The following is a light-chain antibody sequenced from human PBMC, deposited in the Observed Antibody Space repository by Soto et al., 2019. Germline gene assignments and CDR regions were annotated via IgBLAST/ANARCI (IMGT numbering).Light chain of an antibody. Sequence: EVVLTQSPGTLALSPGERATLSCRASQSVSSRLAWYQQKPGQAPRLLISGASSRATGIPDRFSGSGFGTEFTLTISSLQPEDFATYSCQQLNSYPSITFGQGTRLEIK. CDR3: QQLNSYPSIT. J-gene: IGKJ5*01. CDR1: QSVSSR. V-gene: IGKV3-20*01. CDR2: GAS.